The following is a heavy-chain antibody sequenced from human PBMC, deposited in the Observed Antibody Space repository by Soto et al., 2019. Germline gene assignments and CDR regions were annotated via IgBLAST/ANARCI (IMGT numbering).Heavy chain of an antibody. Sequence: ASVKVSCKASGYTVTGYYMHWVRQAPGQGLEWMGWINPNSGGTNYAQKFQGWVTMTRDTCMSTAYMELSRLRSDDTAVYYCARDRDGYNSLDCWGQGTMVSVSS. CDR3: ARDRDGYNSLDC. D-gene: IGHD5-12*01. CDR2: INPNSGGT. V-gene: IGHV1-2*04. CDR1: GYTVTGYY. J-gene: IGHJ4*02.